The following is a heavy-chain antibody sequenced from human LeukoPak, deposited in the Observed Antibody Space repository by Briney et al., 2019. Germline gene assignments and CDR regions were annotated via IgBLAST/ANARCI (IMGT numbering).Heavy chain of an antibody. D-gene: IGHD3-22*01. CDR3: ASIDSSGPNAFDI. Sequence: ASVKVSRKASGYTFTSYGISWVRQAPGQGLEWMGWISAYNGNTNYAQKLQGRVTMTTDTSTSTAYMELRSLRSDDTAVYYCASIDSSGPNAFDIWGQGTVVTVSS. CDR2: ISAYNGNT. CDR1: GYTFTSYG. V-gene: IGHV1-18*01. J-gene: IGHJ3*02.